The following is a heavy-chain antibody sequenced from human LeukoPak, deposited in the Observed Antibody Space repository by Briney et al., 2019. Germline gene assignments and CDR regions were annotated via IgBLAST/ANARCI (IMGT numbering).Heavy chain of an antibody. V-gene: IGHV4-59*12. CDR1: GGSISSYY. CDR2: IYYSGST. CDR3: ARDRTGPLEWLLYRYNNHSKNRNTYVGNDAFDI. J-gene: IGHJ3*02. D-gene: IGHD3-3*01. Sequence: SETLSLTCTVSGGSISSYYWSWIRQPPGKGLEWIGYIYYSGSTNYNPSLKSRVTISVDTSKNQFSLQLNSVTPEDTAVYYCARDRTGPLEWLLYRYNNHSKNRNTYVGNDAFDIWGQGTMVTVSS.